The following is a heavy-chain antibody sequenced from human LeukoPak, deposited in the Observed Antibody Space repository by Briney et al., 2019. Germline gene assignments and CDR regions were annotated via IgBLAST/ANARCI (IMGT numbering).Heavy chain of an antibody. CDR1: GGSISSYY. Sequence: SETLSLTCTVSGGSISSYYWSWIRQPPGKGLEWIGCIYYTGSTNYNPFLKSRVTISVDTSKNQFSLKLSSVTAADTAVYYCAREWNYDSSGYAFDIWGQGTMVTVSS. CDR3: AREWNYDSSGYAFDI. V-gene: IGHV4-59*01. CDR2: IYYTGST. D-gene: IGHD3-22*01. J-gene: IGHJ3*02.